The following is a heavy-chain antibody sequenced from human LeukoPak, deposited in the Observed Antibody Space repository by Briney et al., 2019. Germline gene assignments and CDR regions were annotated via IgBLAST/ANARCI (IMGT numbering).Heavy chain of an antibody. CDR2: IGSSGLYI. Sequence: GGSLRLSCAASGLTFSGYSVNWVRQAPGKGLEWVSSIGSSGLYIYYADSVKGRFTVSRDNSKDTVYLQMNSLRTEDTAVYYCAKNRDSSDYPRDFDYWGQGTLVTVSS. D-gene: IGHD3-22*01. CDR1: GLTFSGYS. CDR3: AKNRDSSDYPRDFDY. V-gene: IGHV3-21*01. J-gene: IGHJ4*02.